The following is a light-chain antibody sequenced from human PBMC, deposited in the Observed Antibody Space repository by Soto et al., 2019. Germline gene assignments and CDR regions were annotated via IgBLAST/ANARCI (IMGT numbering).Light chain of an antibody. Sequence: EIVMTQSPATLSVSPGERATLSCRASQSVSSNLAWYQQKPGQAPRLLIYGASTRATGIPARFSGSGSGTAFTLTFSSLQSEDFAVYYCQHYNNWPRTFGQGTKVEIK. V-gene: IGKV3-15*01. CDR3: QHYNNWPRT. CDR1: QSVSSN. J-gene: IGKJ1*01. CDR2: GAS.